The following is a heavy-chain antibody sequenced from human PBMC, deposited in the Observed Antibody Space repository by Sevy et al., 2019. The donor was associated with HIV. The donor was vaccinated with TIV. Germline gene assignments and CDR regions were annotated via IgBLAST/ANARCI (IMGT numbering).Heavy chain of an antibody. J-gene: IGHJ6*02. V-gene: IGHV3-21*01. Sequence: GGSLRLSCAASAFTFSSYSMNWVRQAPGKGLEWVSSISSSSSYIYYADSVKGRFTISRDNAKNSLYLQMNSLRAEDTAVYYCARDSSSRGYYYGMDVWGQGTTVTVSS. D-gene: IGHD1-26*01. CDR3: ARDSSSRGYYYGMDV. CDR1: AFTFSSYS. CDR2: ISSSSSYI.